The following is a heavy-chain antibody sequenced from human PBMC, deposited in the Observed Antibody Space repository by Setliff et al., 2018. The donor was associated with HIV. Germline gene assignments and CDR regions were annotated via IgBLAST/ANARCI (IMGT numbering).Heavy chain of an antibody. CDR3: ARVPVMATITYWYFDL. D-gene: IGHD5-12*01. J-gene: IGHJ2*01. CDR2: ISRGGRTK. CDR1: GFTFSDYY. Sequence: GGSLRLSCAASGFTFSDYYMSWIRQAPGKGLEWISYISRGGRTKYYADSVKCRFTISRDNAKNSLYLQMNSLRAEDTTIYYCARVPVMATITYWYFDLWGRGTLVTVSS. V-gene: IGHV3-11*04.